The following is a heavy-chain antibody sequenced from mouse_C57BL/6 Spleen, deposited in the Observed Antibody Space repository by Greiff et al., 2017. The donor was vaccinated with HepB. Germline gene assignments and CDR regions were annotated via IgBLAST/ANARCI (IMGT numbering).Heavy chain of an antibody. CDR2: INYDGSST. CDR3: AREREYDYDAAMDY. D-gene: IGHD2-4*01. Sequence: DVQLVESEGGLVQPGSSMKLSCTASGFTFSDYYMAWVRQVPEKGLEWVANINYDGSSTYYLDSLKSRFIISRDNAKNILYLQMSSLKSEDTATYYCAREREYDYDAAMDYWGQGTSVTVSS. CDR1: GFTFSDYY. J-gene: IGHJ4*01. V-gene: IGHV5-16*01.